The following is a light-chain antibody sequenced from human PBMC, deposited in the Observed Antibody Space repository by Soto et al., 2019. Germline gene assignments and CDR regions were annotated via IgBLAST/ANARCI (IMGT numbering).Light chain of an antibody. Sequence: IVLTQSPGTLSLSPGERATLSCRASQSVDSDFVAWYQQKPGQAPRLLMYGASSRATAIPDRLSGSGSGTDFTLTVSRLEPKDSAVYYCRQYGGSPTTFGQGTRLEIK. CDR3: RQYGGSPTT. J-gene: IGKJ5*01. CDR2: GAS. CDR1: QSVDSDF. V-gene: IGKV3-20*01.